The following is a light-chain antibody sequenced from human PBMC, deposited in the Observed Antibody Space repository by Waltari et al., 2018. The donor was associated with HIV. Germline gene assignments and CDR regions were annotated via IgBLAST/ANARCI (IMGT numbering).Light chain of an antibody. CDR1: QSVSSN. Sequence: EIVMTQSPATLSVFPGERATLSCRASQSVSSNLAWYQQKPGQAPRPLIYGASSRATAGPARCSGSGSWTKYTITISGRQSEEYAVDYCQHYNHRPPLTFGGGTKVEIK. CDR2: GAS. J-gene: IGKJ4*01. V-gene: IGKV3-15*01. CDR3: QHYNHRPPLT.